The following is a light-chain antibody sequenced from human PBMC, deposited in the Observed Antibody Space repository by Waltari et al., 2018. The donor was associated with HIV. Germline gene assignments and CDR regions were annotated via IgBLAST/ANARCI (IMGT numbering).Light chain of an antibody. CDR1: SSDVGGYNY. CDR3: NSYTSSSSLVV. Sequence: QSALTQPASVSGSPGQSITISCTGTSSDVGGYNYVSWYQQHPGKAPKRMIYDVSIRPAGVSTRFSGSKSGNPASLNISGLQAEDEADYYCNSYTSSSSLVVFGGGTKLTVL. J-gene: IGLJ2*01. V-gene: IGLV2-14*03. CDR2: DVS.